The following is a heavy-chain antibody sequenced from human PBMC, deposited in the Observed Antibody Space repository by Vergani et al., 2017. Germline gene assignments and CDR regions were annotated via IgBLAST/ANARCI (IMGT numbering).Heavy chain of an antibody. D-gene: IGHD1-7*01. CDR2: IYSGGST. J-gene: IGHJ6*02. Sequence: EVQLVESGGGLVQPGGSLRLSCAASGFTVSSNYMSWVRQAPGKGLEWVSVIYSGGSTYYADSVKGRFTISRDNSKNTLYLQMNSLRAEDTAVYYCAREMWAGTTFYYYYYGMDVWGQGTTVTVSS. V-gene: IGHV3-66*02. CDR1: GFTVSSNY. CDR3: AREMWAGTTFYYYYYGMDV.